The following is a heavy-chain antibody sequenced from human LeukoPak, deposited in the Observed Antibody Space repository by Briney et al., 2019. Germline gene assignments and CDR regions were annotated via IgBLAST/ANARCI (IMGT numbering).Heavy chain of an antibody. V-gene: IGHV4-59*08. Sequence: SETLSLTCAVYGGSFSGYYWSWIRQPPGKGLEWIGYIYYSGTTNYNPSLKSRVTISVDTSKNQFSLSLSSVTAADTAVYYCARRRFTGENDYWGQGTLVTVSS. CDR1: GGSFSGYY. CDR2: IYYSGTT. J-gene: IGHJ4*02. CDR3: ARRRFTGENDY. D-gene: IGHD2-21*01.